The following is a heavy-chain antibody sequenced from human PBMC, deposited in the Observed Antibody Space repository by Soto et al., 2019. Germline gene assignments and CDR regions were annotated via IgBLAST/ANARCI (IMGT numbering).Heavy chain of an antibody. Sequence: PGGSLRLSCAASGFTFTRYSMNWVRQAPGKGLEWVSSISSTTNYIYYGDSMKGRFTISRDNAKNSLYLEMNSLRAEDTAVYYCARESEDLTSNFDYWGQGTLVTVSA. CDR2: ISSTTNYI. CDR3: ARESEDLTSNFDY. V-gene: IGHV3-21*06. CDR1: GFTFTRYS. J-gene: IGHJ4*02.